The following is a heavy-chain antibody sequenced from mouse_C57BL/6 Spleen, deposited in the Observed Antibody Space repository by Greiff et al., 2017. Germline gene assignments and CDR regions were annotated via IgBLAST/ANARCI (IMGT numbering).Heavy chain of an antibody. D-gene: IGHD1-1*01. J-gene: IGHJ4*01. CDR3: ARLNYGSSPYYAMDY. CDR1: GYTFTSYW. Sequence: QVQLQQPGAELVKPGASVKMSCKASGYTFTSYWITWVKQRPGQGLEWIGDIYPGSGSTNYNEKFKSKATLTVDTSSSTAYMQLSSLTSEDSAVYYYARLNYGSSPYYAMDYWGQGTSVTVSS. CDR2: IYPGSGST. V-gene: IGHV1-55*01.